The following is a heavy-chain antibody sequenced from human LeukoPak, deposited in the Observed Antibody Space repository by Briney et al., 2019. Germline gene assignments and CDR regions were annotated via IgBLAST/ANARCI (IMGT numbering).Heavy chain of an antibody. Sequence: SVKVSCKASGGTFSSYAISWVRQAPGQGLEWMGGIIPIFGTANYAQKFQGRVTITRDTSASTAYMELSSLRSEDTAVYYCARTPYSGSYYGYWGQGTLVTVSS. CDR1: GGTFSSYA. CDR2: IIPIFGTA. D-gene: IGHD1-26*01. J-gene: IGHJ4*02. V-gene: IGHV1-69*05. CDR3: ARTPYSGSYYGY.